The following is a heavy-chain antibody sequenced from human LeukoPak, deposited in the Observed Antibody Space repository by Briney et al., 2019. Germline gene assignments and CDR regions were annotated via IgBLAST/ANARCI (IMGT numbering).Heavy chain of an antibody. CDR2: INHSGST. D-gene: IGHD4-23*01. Sequence: TSETLSLTCAVYGGSFSGYYWSWIRQPPGKRLEWIGEINHSGSTNYNPSLKSRVTISVDTSKNQFSLKLSSVTAADTAVYYCARDVSYGGNPWGQGTLVTVSS. V-gene: IGHV4-34*01. CDR3: ARDVSYGGNP. J-gene: IGHJ5*02. CDR1: GGSFSGYY.